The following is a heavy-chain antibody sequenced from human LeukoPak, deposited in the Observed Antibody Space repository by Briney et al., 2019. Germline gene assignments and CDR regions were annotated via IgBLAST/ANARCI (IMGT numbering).Heavy chain of an antibody. D-gene: IGHD3-3*01. Sequence: GGSLRLSCAASGFTFSSYAMSWVRQAPGKGLEWDSAISGSGGSTYYADSVKDRFTISRDNSKNTLYLQMNSLRAEDTAVYYCAPWSGGGGYWGQGTLVTVSS. V-gene: IGHV3-23*01. CDR2: ISGSGGST. CDR3: APWSGGGGY. J-gene: IGHJ4*02. CDR1: GFTFSSYA.